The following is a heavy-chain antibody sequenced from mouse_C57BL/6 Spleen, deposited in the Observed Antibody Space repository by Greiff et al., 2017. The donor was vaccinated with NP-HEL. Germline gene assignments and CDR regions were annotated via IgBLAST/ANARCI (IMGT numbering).Heavy chain of an antibody. V-gene: IGHV5-17*01. Sequence: EVKLMESGGGLVKPGGSLKLSCAASGFTFSAYGMHWVRQAPEKGLEWVAYISSGSSTIYYVDTVTGRFTISRDNAKNTLFLQMTSLRSEDTAIYYSARTAYSNYGSWFAYWGQGTLVTVSA. J-gene: IGHJ3*01. CDR2: ISSGSSTI. CDR3: ARTAYSNYGSWFAY. D-gene: IGHD2-5*01. CDR1: GFTFSAYG.